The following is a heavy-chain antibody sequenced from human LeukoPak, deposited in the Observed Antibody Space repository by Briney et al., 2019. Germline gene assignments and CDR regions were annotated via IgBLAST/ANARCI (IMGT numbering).Heavy chain of an antibody. CDR3: ARHAPRPDYYYGMDV. V-gene: IGHV1-2*02. J-gene: IGHJ6*02. CDR2: INPNSGGT. CDR1: GYTFTGYY. D-gene: IGHD1-14*01. Sequence: GASVKVSCKASGYTFTGYYMHWVRQAPGQGLEWMGWINPNSGGTNYAQKFQGRVTMTRDTSLSTAYLGLSRLRSDDTAVYYCARHAPRPDYYYGMDVWGQGTTVTVSS.